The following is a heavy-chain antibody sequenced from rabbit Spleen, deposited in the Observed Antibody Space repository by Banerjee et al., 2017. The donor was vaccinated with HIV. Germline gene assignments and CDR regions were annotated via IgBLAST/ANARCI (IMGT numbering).Heavy chain of an antibody. CDR2: IDPVFGST. J-gene: IGHJ4*01. CDR3: ARGASGSGYYSL. Sequence: QEQLTETGGGLVRPGGSLTLSCKASGIDFNSGGVSWVRQAPGKGLEWIGYIDPVFGSTYYATWVNGRFTISSHNAQNTLYLQLNSLTVADTATYFCARGASGSGYYSLWGQGTLVTVS. V-gene: IGHV1S47*01. D-gene: IGHD1-1*01. CDR1: GIDFNSGG.